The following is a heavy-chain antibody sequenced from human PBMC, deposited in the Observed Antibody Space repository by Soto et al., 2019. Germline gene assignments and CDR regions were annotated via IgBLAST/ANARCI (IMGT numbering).Heavy chain of an antibody. J-gene: IGHJ6*02. CDR2: IKQDGSEK. CDR1: GFTFSSYW. D-gene: IGHD2-8*01. V-gene: IGHV3-7*01. Sequence: GGSLRLSCAASGFTFSSYWMSWVRQAPGKGLEWVANIKQDGSEKYYVDSVKGRFTISRDNAKNSLYLQMNSLRAEDTAVYYCAREWGGYCTNGVCYTEYYYYGMDVWGQGTTVTVSS. CDR3: AREWGGYCTNGVCYTEYYYYGMDV.